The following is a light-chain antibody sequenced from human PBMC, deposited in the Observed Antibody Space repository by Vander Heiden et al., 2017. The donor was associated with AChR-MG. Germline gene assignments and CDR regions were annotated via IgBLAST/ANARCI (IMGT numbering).Light chain of an antibody. CDR2: CAY. V-gene: IGKV2-28*01. J-gene: IGKJ3*01. CDR1: QSLLHSNGYNS. CDR3: MHSLQTPFG. Sequence: DIVMTPSPLSLPVTPGEPASISCRSRQSLLHSNGYNSLDWYVQKPGQSPQLLIYCAYLRASGVPDRFSGSGSGTDVTLKISRVEADDVGLYYCMHSLQTPFGFGPGTKVEIK.